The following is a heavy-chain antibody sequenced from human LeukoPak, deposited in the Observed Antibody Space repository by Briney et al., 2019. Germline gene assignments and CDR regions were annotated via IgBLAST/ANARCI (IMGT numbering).Heavy chain of an antibody. D-gene: IGHD3-9*01. CDR2: INPNSGGT. J-gene: IGHJ1*01. Sequence: ASVKVSCKASGYTFTGYYMHWVRQAPGQGPEWMGWINPNSGGTNYAQKFQGRVTMTRDTSISTAYMELSRLRSDDTAVYYCARGDDILTGPFFQHWGQGTLVTVSS. CDR1: GYTFTGYY. V-gene: IGHV1-2*02. CDR3: ARGDDILTGPFFQH.